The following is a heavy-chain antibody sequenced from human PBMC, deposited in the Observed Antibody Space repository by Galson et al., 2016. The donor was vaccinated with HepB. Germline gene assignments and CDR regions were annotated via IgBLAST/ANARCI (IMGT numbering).Heavy chain of an antibody. D-gene: IGHD1-26*01. CDR2: IFSNGGA. Sequence: PALVKPTQTLTLTCTVSGFSLSDAEMGMSWIRQPPGKALEWLAHIFSNGGASYRTSLMSRITISKDTSRSQVVLTMTNVDPVDTGTYYCARNTGNYFFDYWGQGTLVTVSS. J-gene: IGHJ4*02. CDR3: ARNTGNYFFDY. V-gene: IGHV2-26*01. CDR1: GFSLSDAEMG.